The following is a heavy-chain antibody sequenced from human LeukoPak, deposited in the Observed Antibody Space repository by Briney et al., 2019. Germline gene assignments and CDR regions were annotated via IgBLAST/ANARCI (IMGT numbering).Heavy chain of an antibody. CDR2: IYHSGST. D-gene: IGHD2-21*02. V-gene: IGHV4-31*03. Sequence: KTSETLSLTCTVSGGSITSGGYYWSWIRQHPGKGLEWIGYIYHSGSTYYNPSLKSRVTISVDTSKNQFSLKLYSVTAADTAVYYCARGPGGDQDYWGLGTLVTVSS. J-gene: IGHJ4*02. CDR1: GGSITSGGYY. CDR3: ARGPGGDQDY.